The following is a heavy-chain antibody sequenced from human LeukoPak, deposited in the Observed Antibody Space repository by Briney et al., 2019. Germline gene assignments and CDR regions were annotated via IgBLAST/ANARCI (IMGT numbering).Heavy chain of an antibody. CDR1: GGSISSSNW. CDR2: IYHSGST. CDR3: ARTGYSSSWWDDRDY. Sequence: PWGTLSLTCAVSGGSISSSNWRSGVRPPPGKGLEWMGEIYHSGSTNYNASLRSRVTISVDKSKNQFSRKVSSVTAADTAVYYCARTGYSSSWWDDRDYWGQGTLVTVSS. D-gene: IGHD6-13*01. V-gene: IGHV4-4*02. J-gene: IGHJ4*02.